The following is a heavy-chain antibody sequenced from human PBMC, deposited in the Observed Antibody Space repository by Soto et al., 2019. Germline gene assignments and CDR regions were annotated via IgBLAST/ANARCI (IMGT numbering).Heavy chain of an antibody. D-gene: IGHD3-16*01. V-gene: IGHV4-59*01. CDR1: GCSISSYY. CDR2: IYYSGST. CDR3: ARSAGGGAPDY. Sequence: PSEALALSCAVSGCSISSYYWRWVRQPPGKGLEWIGYIYYSGSTNYNPSLKSRVTISVDTSKNQFSLKLSSVTAADTAVYYCARSAGGGAPDYWGQGTLVTVSS. J-gene: IGHJ4*02.